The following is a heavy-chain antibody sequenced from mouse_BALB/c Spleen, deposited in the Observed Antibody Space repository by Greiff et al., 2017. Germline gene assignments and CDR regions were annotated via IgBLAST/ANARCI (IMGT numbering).Heavy chain of an antibody. J-gene: IGHJ4*01. Sequence: EVKLVESGGDLVKPGGSLKLSCAASGFTFSSFGMHWVRQAPEKGLEWVAYISSGSSTIYYADTVKGRFTISRDNPKNTLFLQMTSLRSEDTAMYYCARSQGELFQAMDYWGQGTSVTVSS. V-gene: IGHV5-17*02. CDR2: ISSGSSTI. CDR1: GFTFSSFG. D-gene: IGHD3-3*01. CDR3: ARSQGELFQAMDY.